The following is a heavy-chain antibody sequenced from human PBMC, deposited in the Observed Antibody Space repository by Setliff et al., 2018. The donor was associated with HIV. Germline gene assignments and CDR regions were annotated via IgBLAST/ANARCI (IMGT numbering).Heavy chain of an antibody. D-gene: IGHD2-8*02. CDR1: GFKFGDYA. CDR3: ARVFWYGLPQIYYYMDV. V-gene: IGHV3-7*01. J-gene: IGHJ6*03. Sequence: GGSLRLSCTASGFKFGDYAVTWVRQAPGKGLEWVANIKQDGSEKYYVDSVKGRFTLSRDNAKNSLYLQMNSLRAEDTAVYYCARVFWYGLPQIYYYMDVWGKGTTVTVSS. CDR2: IKQDGSEK.